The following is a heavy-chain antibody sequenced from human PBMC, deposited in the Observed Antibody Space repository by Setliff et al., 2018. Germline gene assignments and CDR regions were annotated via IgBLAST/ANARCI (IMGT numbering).Heavy chain of an antibody. Sequence: SVKVSCKASGGTFRSYGISWVRQAPGQGLEWMGGTIPMFGTTNYARKFQGRVTIITDESTSTAYMQLSSLGSEDTAVYYCARERGDIVSTTSYYYYMDVWGKGTTVTVSS. CDR2: TIPMFGTT. D-gene: IGHD5-12*01. V-gene: IGHV1-69*05. CDR1: GGTFRSYG. CDR3: ARERGDIVSTTSYYYYMDV. J-gene: IGHJ6*03.